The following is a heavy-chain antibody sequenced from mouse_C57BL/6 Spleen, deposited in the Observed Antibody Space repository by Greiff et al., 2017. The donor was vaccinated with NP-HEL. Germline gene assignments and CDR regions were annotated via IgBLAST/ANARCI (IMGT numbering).Heavy chain of an antibody. CDR2: IYPGDGDT. CDR3: ARRGLRPGDYYAMDY. J-gene: IGHJ4*01. Sequence: QVQLQQSGPELVKPGASVKISCKASGYAFSSSWMNWVKQRPGKGLEWIGRIYPGDGDTNYNGKFKGKATLTADKSSSTAYMQLSSLTSEDSAVYFCARRGLRPGDYYAMDYWGQGTSVTVSS. CDR1: GYAFSSSW. D-gene: IGHD2-4*01. V-gene: IGHV1-82*01.